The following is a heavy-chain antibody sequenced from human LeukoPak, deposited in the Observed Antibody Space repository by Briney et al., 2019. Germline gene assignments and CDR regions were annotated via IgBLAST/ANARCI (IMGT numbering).Heavy chain of an antibody. CDR1: GGSISSYY. D-gene: IGHD5-12*01. Sequence: SETLSLTCTVSGGSISSYYWSWIRQPPGKGLEWIGYIYYSGTTNYNPSLKSRVTISVDTSKNQFSLKLSSVTAADTAVYYCARGFVATTTYYYYYGMDVWGQGTTVTVSS. CDR3: ARGFVATTTYYYYYGMDV. V-gene: IGHV4-59*01. J-gene: IGHJ6*02. CDR2: IYYSGTT.